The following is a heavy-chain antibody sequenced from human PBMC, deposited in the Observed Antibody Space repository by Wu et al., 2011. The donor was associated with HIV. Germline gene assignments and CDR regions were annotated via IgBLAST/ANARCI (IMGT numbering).Heavy chain of an antibody. CDR3: ARGSRMGFGESDAFDI. J-gene: IGHJ3*02. CDR2: VIPXFGTA. D-gene: IGHD3-10*01. V-gene: IGHV1-69*05. Sequence: EWMEGVIPXFGTAKLRTEVQGRVTITTDESTSTAYMELSSLRSEDTAVYYCARGSRMGFGESDAFDIWGQGTMVTVSS.